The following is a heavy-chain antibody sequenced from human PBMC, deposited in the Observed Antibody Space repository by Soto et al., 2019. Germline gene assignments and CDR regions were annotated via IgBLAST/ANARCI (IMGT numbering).Heavy chain of an antibody. CDR2: ITAGGFGT. CDR1: GFTFSTYA. CDR3: ARAQGVCASVNCYPHWFSP. Sequence: QLLESGGGLVQPGGSLRLSCAASGFTFSTYAMNWVRQAPGKGLEWVSAITAGGFGTYYTDSVKGRFTVSRDDSKNTVYLQMNSLRADDTAIYTCARAQGVCASVNCYPHWFSPWGQGTLVVVSS. V-gene: IGHV3-23*01. J-gene: IGHJ5*02. D-gene: IGHD2-21*01.